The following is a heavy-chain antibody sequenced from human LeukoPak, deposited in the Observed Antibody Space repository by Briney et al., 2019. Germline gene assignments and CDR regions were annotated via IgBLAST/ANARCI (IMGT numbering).Heavy chain of an antibody. CDR2: IYYSGST. CDR3: ARGAGSHDY. J-gene: IGHJ4*02. Sequence: PSETLSLTCTVSGGPISSYYWSWIRQPPGKGLEWIGYIYYSGSTNYNPSLKSRVTISVDTSKNQFSLKLSSVTAADTAVYYCARGAGSHDYWGQGTLVTVSS. D-gene: IGHD1-26*01. CDR1: GGPISSYY. V-gene: IGHV4-59*01.